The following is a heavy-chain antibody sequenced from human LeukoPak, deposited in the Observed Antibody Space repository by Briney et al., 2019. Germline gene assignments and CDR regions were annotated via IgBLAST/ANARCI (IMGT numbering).Heavy chain of an antibody. Sequence: GGSLRLSCAASGFTFSSYAMSWVRQVPGKGLEWVSVISGSGDNTYYADSVKGRFTISRDNSKNMLYLQMNSLRAEDTAVYYCAKWKYSNSGIDDYWGQGTLVTVSS. CDR1: GFTFSSYA. CDR3: AKWKYSNSGIDDY. CDR2: ISGSGDNT. D-gene: IGHD6-6*01. V-gene: IGHV3-23*01. J-gene: IGHJ4*02.